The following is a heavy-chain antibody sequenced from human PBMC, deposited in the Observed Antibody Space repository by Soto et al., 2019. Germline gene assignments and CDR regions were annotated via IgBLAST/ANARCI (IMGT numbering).Heavy chain of an antibody. CDR2: INGGGDTT. CDR1: GFTFASYT. Sequence: GGSLRLSCAASGFTFASYTMTWVRQAPGKGLEWVSTINGGGDTTYYSDSVKGRFTISRDSPKNTLFLLMTSLRAEDTAVYYCAKSGGPPASLDVYFDYWGQGTLVTVSS. J-gene: IGHJ4*02. V-gene: IGHV3-23*01. D-gene: IGHD2-2*01. CDR3: AKSGGPPASLDVYFDY.